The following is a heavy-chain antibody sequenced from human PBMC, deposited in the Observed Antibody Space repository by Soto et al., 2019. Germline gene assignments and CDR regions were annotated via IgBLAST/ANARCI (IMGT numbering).Heavy chain of an antibody. V-gene: IGHV5-10-1*01. Sequence: GESLKISCKGSGYSFTSYWISWVHQMPGKGLEWMGRIDPSDSYTNYSPSFQGHVTISADKSISTAYLQWSSLKASDTAMYYCASDGSNCSGGSCYSHPLDYYYGMDVWGQGATVTVS. D-gene: IGHD2-15*01. J-gene: IGHJ6*02. CDR1: GYSFTSYW. CDR3: ASDGSNCSGGSCYSHPLDYYYGMDV. CDR2: IDPSDSYT.